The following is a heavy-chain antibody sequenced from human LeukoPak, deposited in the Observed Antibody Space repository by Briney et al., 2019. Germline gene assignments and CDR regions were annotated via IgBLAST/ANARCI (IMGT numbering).Heavy chain of an antibody. V-gene: IGHV3-66*01. D-gene: IGHD3-10*01. CDR1: GFTVTSNY. CDR3: AREDYYGSGSWD. Sequence: PGRSLRLSCAASGFTVTSNYISCVRQGPGKGLEWGSVIYSGGSTFYADSVKGRFTISRDNSKNTVYLQMNSLRDEDKAVYYCAREDYYGSGSWDWGQGTMVTVSS. J-gene: IGHJ3*01. CDR2: IYSGGST.